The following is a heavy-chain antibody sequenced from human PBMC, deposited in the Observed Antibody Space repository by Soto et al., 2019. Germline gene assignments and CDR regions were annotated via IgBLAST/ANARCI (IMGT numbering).Heavy chain of an antibody. D-gene: IGHD3-9*01. J-gene: IGHJ4*02. CDR3: AADLEPDYDILTGYLPGVNY. Sequence: SETLSLTCTVSGGSISSGGYYWSWIRQHPGKGLEWIGYIYYSGSTYYNPSLKSRVTISVDTSKNQSSLKLSSVTAADTAVYYCAADLEPDYDILTGYLPGVNYWGQGTLVTVSS. CDR2: IYYSGST. V-gene: IGHV4-31*03. CDR1: GGSISSGGYY.